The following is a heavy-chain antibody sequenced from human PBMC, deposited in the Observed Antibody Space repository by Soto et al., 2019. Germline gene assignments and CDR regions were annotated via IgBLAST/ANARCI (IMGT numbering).Heavy chain of an antibody. CDR2: VSHDETDK. CDR1: GFNFNTFA. CDR3: ARVFGSAWLGGHFDN. V-gene: IGHV3-30*09. Sequence: QVQLVESGGGVVQPGRSLRLSCAASGFNFNTFALHWVRQAPGKGLEWVAVVSHDETDKYYADSVKGRFAISRDNSENRLFLQMDGLRNEDSAVYSCARVFGSAWLGGHFDNWGQGALVTVSS. J-gene: IGHJ4*02. D-gene: IGHD6-19*01.